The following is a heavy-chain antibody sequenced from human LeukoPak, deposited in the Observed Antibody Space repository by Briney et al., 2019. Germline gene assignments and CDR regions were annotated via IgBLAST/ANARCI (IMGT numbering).Heavy chain of an antibody. CDR1: GFTFSGYN. V-gene: IGHV3-48*02. CDR2: ISTTGTTM. CDR3: ARVWQDYSGVDY. J-gene: IGHJ4*02. Sequence: GSLRLSCAASGFTFSGYNINWVRQAPGKGPEWISYISTTGTTMYYADSVKGRFAISRDNAKSSLYLQMNSLRDEDTAVYYCARVWQDYSGVDYWGQGTLVTVSS. D-gene: IGHD2-21*01.